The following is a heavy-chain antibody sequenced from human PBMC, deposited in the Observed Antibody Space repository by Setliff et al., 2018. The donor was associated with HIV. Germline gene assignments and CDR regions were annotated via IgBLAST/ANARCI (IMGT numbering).Heavy chain of an antibody. V-gene: IGHV4-4*02. Sequence: PSETLSLTCAVSGGSVGSSNWWSWVRQPPGKGLEWIGEISQSGSTNYNPSLKSRVTISVDKPKNQFSLKLSSVTAADTAVYYCARGPARAVARPGWLDPWGQGTLVTVSS. J-gene: IGHJ5*02. D-gene: IGHD6-19*01. CDR2: ISQSGST. CDR3: ARGPARAVARPGWLDP. CDR1: GGSVGSSNW.